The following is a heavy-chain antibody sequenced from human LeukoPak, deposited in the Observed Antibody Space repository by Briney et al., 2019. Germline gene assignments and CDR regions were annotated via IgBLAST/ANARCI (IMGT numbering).Heavy chain of an antibody. CDR1: GFTFSDYY. V-gene: IGHV3-11*01. CDR3: ARQPALTHSHFDY. Sequence: GGSLRLSCAASGFTFSDYYMSWIRQAPGKGLEWLSYISSGGDTIFYADSVKGRFTISRDNAKNSLFLEVNSLRAEDTAVYYCARQPALTHSHFDYWGQGTLVTVSS. J-gene: IGHJ4*02. CDR2: ISSGGDTI.